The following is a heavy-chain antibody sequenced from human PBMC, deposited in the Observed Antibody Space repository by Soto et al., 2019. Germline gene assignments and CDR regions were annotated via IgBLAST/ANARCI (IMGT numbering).Heavy chain of an antibody. V-gene: IGHV3-15*01. CDR3: ISEKRSHTTGWYDH. Sequence: PGGFRRLSCAASGFTFSKAWMTWVRQAPGKGLEWVGRIKSTTAGGTTDYAAPVKGRFIISRDDSKNMLYLQMNSLKTEDTAVYSCISEKRSHTTGWYDHWGPGTLVTVSS. CDR2: IKSTTAGGTT. CDR1: GFTFSKAW. J-gene: IGHJ5*02. D-gene: IGHD1-1*01.